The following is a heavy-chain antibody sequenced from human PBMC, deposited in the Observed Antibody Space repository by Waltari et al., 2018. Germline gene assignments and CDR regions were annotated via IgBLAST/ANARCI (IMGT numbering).Heavy chain of an antibody. CDR3: ARKRDRFGRLRSSADYFDY. CDR2: IYTSGST. V-gene: IGHV4-61*02. D-gene: IGHD3-16*01. CDR1: GGSISSGSYY. Sequence: QVQLQESGPGLVKPSQTLSLTCTVSGGSISSGSYYWSWIRQPAGKGLEWIGRIYTSGSTNYNPSLKSRVTISVDTSKNQFSLKLSSVTAADTAVYYCARKRDRFGRLRSSADYFDYWGQGTLVTVSS. J-gene: IGHJ4*02.